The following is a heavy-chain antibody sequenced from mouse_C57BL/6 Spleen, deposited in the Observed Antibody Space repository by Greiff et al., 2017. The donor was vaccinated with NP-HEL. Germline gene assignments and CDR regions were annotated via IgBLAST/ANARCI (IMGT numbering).Heavy chain of an antibody. V-gene: IGHV1-64*01. D-gene: IGHD1-1*01. CDR2: IHPNSGST. CDR3: ARRYYGSSYGYFEV. Sequence: QVQLQQPGAELVKPGASVKLSCKASGYTFTSYWMHWVKQRPGQGLEWIGMIHPNSGSTNYNEKFKSKATLTVDKSSSTAYMQLSSLTSEDSAVYYCARRYYGSSYGYFEVWGTGTTVTVSS. J-gene: IGHJ1*03. CDR1: GYTFTSYW.